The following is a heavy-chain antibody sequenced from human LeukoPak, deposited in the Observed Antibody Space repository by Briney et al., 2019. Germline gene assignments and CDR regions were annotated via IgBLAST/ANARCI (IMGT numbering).Heavy chain of an antibody. J-gene: IGHJ4*02. V-gene: IGHV3-7*01. Sequence: GGSLRLSCAASGFTFSSYWMSWVRQAPGKGLEWVANIKQDGSEKYYVDSVKGRFTISRDNAKNSLYLQMNSLRAEDTAVYYCARESSVVRGVITDFDYWGQGTLVTVSS. CDR1: GFTFSSYW. CDR3: ARESSVVRGVITDFDY. CDR2: IKQDGSEK. D-gene: IGHD3-10*01.